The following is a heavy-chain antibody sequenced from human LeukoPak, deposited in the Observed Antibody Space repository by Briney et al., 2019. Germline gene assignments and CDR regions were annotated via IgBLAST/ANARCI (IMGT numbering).Heavy chain of an antibody. CDR1: GYSFTSYW. Sequence: GESLKISCKGSGYSFTSYWISWVRQMPGKGLEWMGRIDPSDSYTNYSPSFQGHVTISTDKSISTAYLQWSSLKATDTAMYYCARHLTYYFGPWGQGTLVTVSS. CDR2: IDPSDSYT. CDR3: ARHLTYYFGP. J-gene: IGHJ5*02. D-gene: IGHD3-10*01. V-gene: IGHV5-10-1*01.